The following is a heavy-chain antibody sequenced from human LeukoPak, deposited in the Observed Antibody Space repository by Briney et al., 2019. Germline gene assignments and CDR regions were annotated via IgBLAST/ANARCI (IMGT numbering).Heavy chain of an antibody. J-gene: IGHJ4*02. V-gene: IGHV3-64*01. CDR1: GFTFNTYA. CDR3: ARASGGGLYYFDY. CDR2: ISSSGGNT. Sequence: PGGSLRLSCAASGFTFNTYAMHWVRQAPGKGLEFVSSISSSGGNTYYANSVKGRFTISRDDSKNTLYLQMGSLRPEDMAVYYCARASGGGLYYFDYWGQGTLVTVSS. D-gene: IGHD3-16*01.